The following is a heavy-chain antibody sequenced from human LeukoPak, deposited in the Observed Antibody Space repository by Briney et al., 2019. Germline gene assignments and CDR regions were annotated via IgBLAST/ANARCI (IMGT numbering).Heavy chain of an antibody. CDR2: MNPNSGGT. J-gene: IGHJ4*02. CDR1: GYTFTSYD. Sequence: ASVKVSCKASGYTFTSYDINWVRQATGQGLEWMGWMNPNSGGTNYAQKFQGRVTMTRDTSISTAYMELSRLRSDDTAVYYCASPAATGFWYWGQGTLVTVSS. CDR3: ASPAATGFWY. V-gene: IGHV1-2*02. D-gene: IGHD1-26*01.